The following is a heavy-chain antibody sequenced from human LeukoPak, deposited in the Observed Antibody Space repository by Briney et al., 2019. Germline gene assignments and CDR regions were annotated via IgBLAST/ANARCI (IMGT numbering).Heavy chain of an antibody. CDR3: ASGTDSSSWLGYSNY. V-gene: IGHV1-69*04. D-gene: IGHD6-13*01. CDR2: VIPSIGIS. Sequence: ASVKVSCKASGGTFSNYAISWVRQAPGQGLEWMGRVIPSIGISNYAQKFQDRVTITADKSTRTAYMELDSLRSEDTAIYYCASGTDSSSWLGYSNYWGQGTLVTASS. CDR1: GGTFSNYA. J-gene: IGHJ4*02.